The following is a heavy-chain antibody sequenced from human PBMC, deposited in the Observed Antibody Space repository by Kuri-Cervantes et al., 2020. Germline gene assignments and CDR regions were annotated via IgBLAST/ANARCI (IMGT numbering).Heavy chain of an antibody. J-gene: IGHJ4*01. CDR1: GCSISSGDYY. D-gene: IGHD3-22*01. CDR3: ARRGGSGYYRTRPFDY. V-gene: IGHV4-31*03. Sequence: SETLSLTCTVSGCSISSGDYYWSWIRQHPGKGLEWIGYIYYSGSTYYNPSLKSRITISVDTSKKQFSLKLSSVTTADTAVYYCARRGGSGYYRTRPFDYWGQGTLVTVSS. CDR2: IYYSGST.